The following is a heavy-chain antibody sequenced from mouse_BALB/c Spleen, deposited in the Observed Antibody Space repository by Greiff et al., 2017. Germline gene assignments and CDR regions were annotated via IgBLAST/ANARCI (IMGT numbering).Heavy chain of an antibody. CDR3: AISGGRGAMDY. Sequence: EVKLEESGGGLVKPGGSLKLSCAASGFTFSSYAMSWVRQTPEKRLEWVASISSGGSTYYPDSVKGGFTISRDNARNILYLQMSSLRSEDTAMYYCAISGGRGAMDYWGQGTSVTVSS. D-gene: IGHD1-1*01. CDR2: ISSGGST. CDR1: GFTFSSYA. V-gene: IGHV5-6-5*01. J-gene: IGHJ4*01.